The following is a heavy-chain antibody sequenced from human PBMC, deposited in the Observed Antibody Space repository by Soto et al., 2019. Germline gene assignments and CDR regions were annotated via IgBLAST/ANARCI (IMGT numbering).Heavy chain of an antibody. V-gene: IGHV1-46*01. J-gene: IGHJ6*02. Sequence: ASVKVSCKASGYSFTNYDIHWVRQAPGQGLEWMGIINPSGGSTRYAQKFQGRVTMTRDTSTSTVYMELSSLSPEDTAMYFCAKDRGRGGSYYVYYYGMDVWGQGTTVTVSS. D-gene: IGHD1-26*01. CDR1: GYSFTNYD. CDR2: INPSGGST. CDR3: AKDRGRGGSYYVYYYGMDV.